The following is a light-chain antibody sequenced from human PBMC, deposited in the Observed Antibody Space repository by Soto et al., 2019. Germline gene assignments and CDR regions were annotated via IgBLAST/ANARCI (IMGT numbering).Light chain of an antibody. J-gene: IGKJ5*01. CDR1: QNIYSN. CDR3: QQRSNRIT. Sequence: IVMTQSPATLSVSPGERATLSCRASQNIYSNVAWYQQRPGQAPRLLIYRASTRATGIPARFSGSGSGTDFTLTVSSLEPEDFALYYCQQRSNRITFGQGTRLEIK. CDR2: RAS. V-gene: IGKV3-15*01.